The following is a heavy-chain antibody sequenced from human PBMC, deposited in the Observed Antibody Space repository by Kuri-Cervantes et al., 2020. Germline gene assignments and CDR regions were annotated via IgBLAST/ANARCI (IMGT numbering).Heavy chain of an antibody. J-gene: IGHJ5*02. V-gene: IGHV1-69*13. CDR2: IIPIFGTP. Sequence: SGKVSCKVNGCTLSRYTISWVRQAPGQGLEWMGGIIPIFGTPNYAQKFQVRVTITADESPSTAYMELRSLRSDDTAVYYCARVVDTAIGGWFDPWGQGTLVTVSS. CDR3: ARVVDTAIGGWFDP. CDR1: GCTLSRYT. D-gene: IGHD5-18*01.